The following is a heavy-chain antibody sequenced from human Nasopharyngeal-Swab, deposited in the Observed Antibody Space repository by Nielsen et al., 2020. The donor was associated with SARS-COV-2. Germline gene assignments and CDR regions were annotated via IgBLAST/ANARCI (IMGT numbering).Heavy chain of an antibody. D-gene: IGHD6-13*01. V-gene: IGHV4-61*08. CDR1: GGSISSGGYY. CDR3: ARGDSSSPNWFDP. Sequence: SETLSLTCTVSGGSISSGGYYWSWIRQHPGKGLEWIGYIYYSGSTNYNPSLKSRVTISVDTSKNQFSLKLSSVTAADTAVYYCARGDSSSPNWFDPWGQGTLVTVSS. CDR2: IYYSGST. J-gene: IGHJ5*02.